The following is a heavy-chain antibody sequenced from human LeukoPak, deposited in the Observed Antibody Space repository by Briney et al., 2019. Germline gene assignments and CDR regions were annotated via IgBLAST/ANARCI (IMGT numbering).Heavy chain of an antibody. J-gene: IGHJ6*03. D-gene: IGHD6-19*01. CDR2: IYPGDSDT. V-gene: IGHV5-51*01. CDR3: ARVPGAGYYYYYYYMDV. CDR1: GYSFTSYW. Sequence: GESLMISCKGSGYSFTSYWIGWVRQMPGKGLEWMGIIYPGDSDTRYSPSFQGQVTISADKSISTAYLQWSSLKASDTAMYYCARVPGAGYYYYYYYMDVWGKGTTVTVSS.